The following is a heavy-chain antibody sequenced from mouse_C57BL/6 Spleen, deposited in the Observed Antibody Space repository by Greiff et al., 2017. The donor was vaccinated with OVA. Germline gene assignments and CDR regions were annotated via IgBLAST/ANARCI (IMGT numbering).Heavy chain of an antibody. J-gene: IGHJ3*01. CDR1: GFTFSDYG. CDR2: ISSGSSTI. D-gene: IGHD2-1*01. CDR3: ARGGYYGNYVGAY. Sequence: EVKLVESGGGLVKPGGSLKLSCAASGFTFSDYGMHWVRQAPEKGLEWVAYISSGSSTIYYADTVKGRFTISRDNAKNTLFLQMTSLRSEDTAMYYCARGGYYGNYVGAYWGQGTLVTVSA. V-gene: IGHV5-17*01.